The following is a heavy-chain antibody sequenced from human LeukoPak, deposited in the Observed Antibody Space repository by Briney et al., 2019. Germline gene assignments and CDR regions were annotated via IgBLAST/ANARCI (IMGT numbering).Heavy chain of an antibody. CDR2: IWYDGSNK. V-gene: IGHV3-33*01. CDR3: ARGPVWFGELLDFDY. J-gene: IGHJ4*02. CDR1: GFTFSSYG. Sequence: GGSLRLSCAASGFTFSSYGMHWVRQAPGKGLEWVAVIWYDGSNKYYADSVKGRFTISRDNSKNTLYLQMNSLRAEDTAVYYCARGPVWFGELLDFDYWSQGTLVTVSS. D-gene: IGHD3-10*01.